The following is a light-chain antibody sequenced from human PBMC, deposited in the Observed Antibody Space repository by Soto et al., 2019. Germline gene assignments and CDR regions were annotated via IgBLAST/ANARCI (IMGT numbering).Light chain of an antibody. V-gene: IGKV3-11*01. CDR1: QSVSSY. CDR2: DAS. J-gene: IGKJ1*01. Sequence: EIVLTQSPATLSLSPGERATLSCRASQSVSSYLAWYQQKPGQAPRLLIYDASNRATGIPARFSGSGSGTVLTLTISSLQSEDSAVYYCQQYNYWPWTFGQGTKVDIK. CDR3: QQYNYWPWT.